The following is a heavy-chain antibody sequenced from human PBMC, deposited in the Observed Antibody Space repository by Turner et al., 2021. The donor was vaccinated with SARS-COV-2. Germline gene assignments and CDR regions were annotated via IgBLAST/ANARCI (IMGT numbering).Heavy chain of an antibody. Sequence: QVQLVQSGAEVKKPGASVNVSCKISGYTLTELSMYWVRQAPGKGLEWMGGFEPEDGETIYAQNFQGRVTMTEDTSTDTAYMELSSLRSEDTAVYFCATGYQLRVNWFDPWGQGTLVTVSS. CDR2: FEPEDGET. CDR3: ATGYQLRVNWFDP. CDR1: GYTLTELS. V-gene: IGHV1-24*01. D-gene: IGHD2-2*01. J-gene: IGHJ5*02.